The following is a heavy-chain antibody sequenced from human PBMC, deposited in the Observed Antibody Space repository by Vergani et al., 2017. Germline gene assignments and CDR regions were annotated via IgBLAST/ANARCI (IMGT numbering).Heavy chain of an antibody. Sequence: VQLVESGGGLVKPVGSLRLSCAASGFTFSNAWMSWVRQAPGKGLEWVGHIKSKTDGGTTDYGAPVKGRFTISRDDSKKTLYLQMNSLKTEDTAVYYCTTEGRATVTSLDFWGQGTLVTVSS. CDR1: GFTFSNAW. D-gene: IGHD4-17*01. J-gene: IGHJ4*02. V-gene: IGHV3-15*01. CDR3: TTEGRATVTSLDF. CDR2: IKSKTDGGTT.